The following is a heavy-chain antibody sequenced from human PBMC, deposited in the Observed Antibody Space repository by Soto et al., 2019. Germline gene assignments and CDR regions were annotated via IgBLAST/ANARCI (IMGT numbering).Heavy chain of an antibody. V-gene: IGHV1-69*01. D-gene: IGHD3-22*01. Sequence: QVQLVQSGAEVKKPGSSVKVSCKASGGTFSSYAISWVRQAPGQGLEWLGGIIPIFGTANYAQKLQGRVTITEDESTSTAYMELSSLRSEDTAVYYCARVGRVEYYYDSSGYPAEYFQHWGQGTLVTVSS. CDR3: ARVGRVEYYYDSSGYPAEYFQH. CDR2: IIPIFGTA. J-gene: IGHJ1*01. CDR1: GGTFSSYA.